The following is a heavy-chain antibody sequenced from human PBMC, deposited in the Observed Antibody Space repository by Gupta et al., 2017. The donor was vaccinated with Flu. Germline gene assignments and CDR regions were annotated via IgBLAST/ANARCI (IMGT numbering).Heavy chain of an antibody. D-gene: IGHD3-22*01. V-gene: IGHV3-53*01. CDR1: GFTVRNNH. CDR2: IESTYGA. J-gene: IGHJ6*04. CDR3: EGGDPWSLTMRVPSSSDYPYNDV. Sequence: EALLVDSGGRLVQPGGSLRLSCAASGFTVRNNHMTWVRQAPGKGLEWVARIESTYGAYYADSVSDRFTNSRDISKNTLYLKMNSLRVEDTAIYYCEGGDPWSLTMRVPSSSDYPYNDVWCNGTTVTVSS.